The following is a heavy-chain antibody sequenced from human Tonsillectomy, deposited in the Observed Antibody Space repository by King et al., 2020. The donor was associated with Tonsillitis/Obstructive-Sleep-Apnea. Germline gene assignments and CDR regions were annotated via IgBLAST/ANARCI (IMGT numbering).Heavy chain of an antibody. V-gene: IGHV4-59*01. Sequence: VQLQESGPGLVKPSETLSLTCTVSGGSISSYYWSWIRQPPGKGLEWIGYIYYSGSTNYNPSLKSRVTISVATSKNQFSLKLSSVTAADTAVYYCARVAGYYYYYMDVWGKGTTVTVSS. CDR3: ARVAGYYYYYMDV. CDR1: GGSISSYY. CDR2: IYYSGST. J-gene: IGHJ6*03.